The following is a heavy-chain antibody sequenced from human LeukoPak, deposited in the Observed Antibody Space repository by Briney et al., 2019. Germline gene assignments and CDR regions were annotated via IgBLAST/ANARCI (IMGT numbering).Heavy chain of an antibody. V-gene: IGHV4-59*11. J-gene: IGHJ5*02. Sequence: PSETLSLTCTVSGVSIGSHYWSWIRQPPGKGLEWIGYIYYSGGTNYNPSLKSRVTISVDTSKNQFSLKLSSVTAADTAVYYCARMEGGEGDNWFDPWGQGTLVTVSS. CDR3: ARMEGGEGDNWFDP. CDR2: IYYSGGT. CDR1: GVSIGSHY. D-gene: IGHD3-16*01.